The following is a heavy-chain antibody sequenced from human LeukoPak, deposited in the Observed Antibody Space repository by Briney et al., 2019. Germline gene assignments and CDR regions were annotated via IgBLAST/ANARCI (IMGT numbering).Heavy chain of an antibody. V-gene: IGHV1-2*06. CDR2: INPNSGGT. D-gene: IGHD5-18*01. Sequence: GASVKVSCKASGYTFTGYYMHWVRQAPGQGLEWMGRINPNSGGTNYAQKFQGRVTMTRDTSISTAYMELSSLRSEDTAVYYCARVGSTGYSYGCFDYWGQGTLVTVSS. J-gene: IGHJ4*02. CDR1: GYTFTGYY. CDR3: ARVGSTGYSYGCFDY.